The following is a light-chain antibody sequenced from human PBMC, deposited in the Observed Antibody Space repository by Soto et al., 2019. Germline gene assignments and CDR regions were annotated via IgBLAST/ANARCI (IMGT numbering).Light chain of an antibody. CDR2: GAS. Sequence: EIVMTQSPATLSVSPGERATLSCRASQSVSSNLAWYQQKPGQAPRLRIYGASTRATGIPARFSGSGSGTECTLTISSRQSEDLAVYYCQQYNNWPRTFGQGTKVEIK. J-gene: IGKJ1*01. CDR3: QQYNNWPRT. CDR1: QSVSSN. V-gene: IGKV3-15*01.